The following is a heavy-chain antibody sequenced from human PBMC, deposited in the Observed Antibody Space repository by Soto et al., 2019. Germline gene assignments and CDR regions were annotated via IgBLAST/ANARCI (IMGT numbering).Heavy chain of an antibody. J-gene: IGHJ4*02. CDR1: GGSISSYY. D-gene: IGHD2-15*01. V-gene: IGHV4-59*08. Sequence: QVQLQESGPGLVKPSETLSLTCTVSGGSISSYYWSWIRQPPGKGLEWIGYIYYSGSTNYNPSLKSRFTISVDTSKNQFSLKLSSVTAADTAVYYCARRWGSAADYWGQGTLVTVSS. CDR3: ARRWGSAADY. CDR2: IYYSGST.